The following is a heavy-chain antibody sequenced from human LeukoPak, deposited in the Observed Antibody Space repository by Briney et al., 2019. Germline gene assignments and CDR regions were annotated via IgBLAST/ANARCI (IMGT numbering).Heavy chain of an antibody. CDR2: ISAYNGNT. CDR1: GYTFTSYG. Sequence: ASVKASCKASGYTFTSYGISWVRQAPGQGLEWMGWISAYNGNTNYAQKLQGRVTMTTDTSTSTAYMELRSLRSDDTAVYYCARGTCGGDCYSMGYYFDYWGQGTLVTVSS. CDR3: ARGTCGGDCYSMGYYFDY. V-gene: IGHV1-18*01. J-gene: IGHJ4*02. D-gene: IGHD2-21*02.